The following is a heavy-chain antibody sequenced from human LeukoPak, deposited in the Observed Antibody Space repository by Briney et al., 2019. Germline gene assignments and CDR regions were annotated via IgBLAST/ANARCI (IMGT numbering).Heavy chain of an antibody. J-gene: IGHJ3*02. CDR1: GGTFSSYA. CDR2: IIPIFGTA. V-gene: IGHV1-69*13. CDR3: ATTYYYDSSGYYSTYGAFDI. Sequence: ASVKVSCKASGGTFSSYAISWVRQAPGQGLEWMGGIIPIFGTANYAQKFQGRVTITADESTSTAYMELSSLRSEDTAVYYCATTYYYDSSGYYSTYGAFDIWGQGTMVTVSS. D-gene: IGHD3-22*01.